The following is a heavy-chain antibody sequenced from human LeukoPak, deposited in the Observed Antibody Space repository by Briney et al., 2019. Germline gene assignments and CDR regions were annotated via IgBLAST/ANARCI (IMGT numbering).Heavy chain of an antibody. J-gene: IGHJ4*02. Sequence: ASVKVSCKTSGYIFTAYYIHWVRQAPGQGLEWMGILNSSGGSTTYAQKFQGRITMTRDASTSTAYMELRSLRSEDTAVYYCARDRWEHPYYFDYWGQGTLVTVPS. V-gene: IGHV1-46*01. D-gene: IGHD1-26*01. CDR1: GYIFTAYY. CDR2: LNSSGGST. CDR3: ARDRWEHPYYFDY.